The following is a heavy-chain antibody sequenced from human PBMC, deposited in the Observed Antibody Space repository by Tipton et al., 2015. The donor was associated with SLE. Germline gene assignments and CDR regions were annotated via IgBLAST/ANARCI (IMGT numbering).Heavy chain of an antibody. CDR1: GGSFKDYY. Sequence: TLSLTCAVYGGSFKDYYYSWVRQSPGKGLEWIGEISHSGSTNYSPSLKSRVTISLDMSENQFSLTLSSVTAADTAVYYCATAPRGAYGLWWSVWGQGTLVTVSS. J-gene: IGHJ4*02. CDR2: ISHSGST. V-gene: IGHV4-34*01. D-gene: IGHD2-21*01. CDR3: ATAPRGAYGLWWSV.